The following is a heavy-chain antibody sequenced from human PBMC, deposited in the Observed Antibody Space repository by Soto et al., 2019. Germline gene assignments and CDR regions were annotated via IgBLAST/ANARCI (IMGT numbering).Heavy chain of an antibody. D-gene: IGHD3-3*01. CDR1: GFTFSSYA. Sequence: EVQLLESVGGLVQPGGSLRLSCAASGFTFSSYAMSWVRQAPGKGLEWVSVISGSGGSTHYVDSVKGRFTISRDNSKNTLYLQMNSLRAEDTAVYYCAKDAGRFLEWFLPFDSWVQGSLVTVSS. CDR2: ISGSGGST. J-gene: IGHJ4*02. V-gene: IGHV3-23*01. CDR3: AKDAGRFLEWFLPFDS.